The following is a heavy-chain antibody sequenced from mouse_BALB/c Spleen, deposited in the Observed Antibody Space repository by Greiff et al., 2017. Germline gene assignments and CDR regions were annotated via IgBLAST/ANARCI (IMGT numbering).Heavy chain of an antibody. CDR1: GYAFTNYL. D-gene: IGHD2-4*01. CDR2: INPGSGGT. Sequence: QVQLQQSGAELVRPGTSVKVSCKASGYAFTNYLIEWVKQRPGQGLEWIGVINPGSGGTNYNEKFKGKATLTADKSSSTAYMQLSSLTSDDSAVYFCARSNDYDRRFAYWGQGTLVTVSA. J-gene: IGHJ3*01. V-gene: IGHV1-54*01. CDR3: ARSNDYDRRFAY.